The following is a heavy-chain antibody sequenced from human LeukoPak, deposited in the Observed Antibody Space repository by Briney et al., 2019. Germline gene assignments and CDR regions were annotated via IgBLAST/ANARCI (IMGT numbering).Heavy chain of an antibody. V-gene: IGHV1-46*01. CDR2: INPSGGST. J-gene: IGHJ4*02. CDR1: GYTFTSYY. CDR3: ARRPVGGIAVAGMSVVY. Sequence: ASVKVSCKASGYTFTSYYMHWVRQAPGQGLEWMGIINPSGGSTSYAQKFQGRVTMTRDTSTSTVYMELSSLRSEDTAVYYCARRPVGGIAVAGMSVVYWGQGTLVTVSS. D-gene: IGHD6-19*01.